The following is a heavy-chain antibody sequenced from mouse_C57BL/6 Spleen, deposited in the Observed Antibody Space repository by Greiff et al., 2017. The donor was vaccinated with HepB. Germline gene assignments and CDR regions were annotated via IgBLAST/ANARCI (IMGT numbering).Heavy chain of an antibody. CDR1: GFNIKNTY. CDR3: ARGPYYYGSSFYAMDY. Sequence: VQLKQSVAELVRPGASVKLSCTASGFNIKNTYMHWVKQRPEQGLEWIGRIDPANGNTKYAPKFQGKATITADTSSNTAYLQLSSLTSEDTAIYYCARGPYYYGSSFYAMDYWGQGTSVTVSS. CDR2: IDPANGNT. V-gene: IGHV14-3*01. D-gene: IGHD1-1*01. J-gene: IGHJ4*01.